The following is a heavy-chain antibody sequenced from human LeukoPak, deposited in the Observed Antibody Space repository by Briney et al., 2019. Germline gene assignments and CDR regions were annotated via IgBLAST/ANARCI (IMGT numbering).Heavy chain of an antibody. CDR2: IYNSGTT. Sequence: PSETLSLTCTVSGGSISSTSYSCAWTRQPPGKGLEWIAIIYNSGTTYYNPSLKSRVTISVDTSKNHFSLKLTSVTAADTAVYYCATYSNSIGWFDPWGQGTLVTVSS. J-gene: IGHJ5*02. CDR3: ATYSNSIGWFDP. V-gene: IGHV4-39*07. D-gene: IGHD6-6*01. CDR1: GGSISSTSYS.